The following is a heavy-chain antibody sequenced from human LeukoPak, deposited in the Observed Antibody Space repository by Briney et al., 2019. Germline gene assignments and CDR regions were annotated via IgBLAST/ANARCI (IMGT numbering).Heavy chain of an antibody. Sequence: PGGSLRLSCAASGFTFTDYSMTWVRQAPGKGLEWVSSISTVSTYKFYSDSVKGRFTISRDNDKNILYLQMSSLSAEDTAVYYCARDGSGFYLYYYMDVWGRGTPVTVSS. CDR3: ARDGSGFYLYYYMDV. CDR1: GFTFTDYS. CDR2: ISTVSTYK. D-gene: IGHD3-3*01. V-gene: IGHV3-21*01. J-gene: IGHJ6*03.